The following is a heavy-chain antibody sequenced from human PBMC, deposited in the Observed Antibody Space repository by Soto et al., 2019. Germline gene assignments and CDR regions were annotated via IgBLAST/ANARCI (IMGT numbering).Heavy chain of an antibody. V-gene: IGHV1-18*01. CDR2: ISFYNGKT. Sequence: QGQLVQSGPEVKKPGASVKVSCKTSGYSFSSFGISWLRRAPGQGPEWMGWISFYNGKTNFAQKFQDRITLTTDTATTTAYMELRSLTSEDTAMYYCARDVRVGANMDASEMWGQGTMVTVSS. D-gene: IGHD1-26*01. J-gene: IGHJ3*02. CDR3: ARDVRVGANMDASEM. CDR1: GYSFSSFG.